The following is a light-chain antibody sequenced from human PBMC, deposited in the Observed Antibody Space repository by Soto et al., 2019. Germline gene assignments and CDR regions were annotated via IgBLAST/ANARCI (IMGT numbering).Light chain of an antibody. CDR2: GAS. Sequence: EIVLTQSPGTLSLSPGDRATLSCRASQSINSNYLAWYQQKPGQAPRLLIYGASSRATGIPDRFSGSGSGTDFTLTISSLEPEDFSVYYCQQRYNWPITFGQGTRLEIK. CDR3: QQRYNWPIT. J-gene: IGKJ5*01. V-gene: IGKV3D-20*02. CDR1: QSINSNY.